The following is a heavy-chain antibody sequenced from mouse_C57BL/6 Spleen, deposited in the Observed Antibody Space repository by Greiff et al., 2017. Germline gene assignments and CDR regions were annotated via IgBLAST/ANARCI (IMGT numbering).Heavy chain of an antibody. D-gene: IGHD2-4*01. J-gene: IGHJ3*01. Sequence: QVKLQQPGAELVRPGSSVKLSCKASGYTFTSYWMDWVKQRPGQGLEWIGNIYPSDSETHYNQKFKDKATLTVDKSSSTAYMQLSSLTAEDSAVYYCARGDYGWFAYWGQGTLVTVSA. CDR3: ARGDYGWFAY. CDR1: GYTFTSYW. V-gene: IGHV1-61*01. CDR2: IYPSDSET.